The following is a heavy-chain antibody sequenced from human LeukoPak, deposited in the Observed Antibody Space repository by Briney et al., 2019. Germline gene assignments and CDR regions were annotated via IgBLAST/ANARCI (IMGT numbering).Heavy chain of an antibody. D-gene: IGHD3-10*01. J-gene: IGHJ4*02. CDR3: ARAGFGEPNFDY. V-gene: IGHV4-34*01. CDR1: GGSFSGYY. Sequence: SETLSLTCAVYGGSFSGYYWSWIRQPPGKGLEWIGEINHSGSTNYNPSLKSRVTISVDTSKNRFSLKLSSVTAADTAVYYCARAGFGEPNFDYWGQGTLVTVSS. CDR2: INHSGST.